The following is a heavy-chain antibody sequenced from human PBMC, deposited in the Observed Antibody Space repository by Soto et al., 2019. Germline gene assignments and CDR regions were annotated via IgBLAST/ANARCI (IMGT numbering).Heavy chain of an antibody. CDR3: ASKGITMVRGIYGMDV. J-gene: IGHJ6*02. D-gene: IGHD3-10*01. CDR1: GGTFSSYA. Sequence: ASVKGSCKASGGTFSSYAISWVRQAPGQGLEWMGGIIPIFGTANYAQKFQGRVTITADESTSTAYMELSSLRSEDTAVYYCASKGITMVRGIYGMDVWGQGTTVTVSS. CDR2: IIPIFGTA. V-gene: IGHV1-69*01.